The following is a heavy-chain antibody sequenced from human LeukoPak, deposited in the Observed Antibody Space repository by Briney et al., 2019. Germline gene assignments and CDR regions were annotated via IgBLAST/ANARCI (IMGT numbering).Heavy chain of an antibody. D-gene: IGHD3-10*01. CDR2: ISYDGSNK. CDR1: GFTFSSYW. V-gene: IGHV3-30*18. CDR3: AKDFSVGVTMIRGPFDP. J-gene: IGHJ5*02. Sequence: GGSLRLSCAASGFTFSSYWMSWVRQAPGKGLEWVAVISYDGSNKYYADSVKGRFTISRDNSKNTLYLQINSLRAEDTAVYYCAKDFSVGVTMIRGPFDPWGQGTLVTVSS.